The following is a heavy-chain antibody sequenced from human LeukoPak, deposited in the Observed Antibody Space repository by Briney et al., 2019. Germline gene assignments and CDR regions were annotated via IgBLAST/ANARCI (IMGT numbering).Heavy chain of an antibody. V-gene: IGHV4-34*01. CDR3: ARGLRGMVVVNPWYFDY. CDR2: INHSGST. D-gene: IGHD3-22*01. CDR1: GGSFSGYY. Sequence: SETLSLTCAVYGGSFSGYYWSWIRQPPGKGLEWIGEINHSGSTNYNPSLKSRVTISVDTSKNQFSLKLSSVTAADTAVYYCARGLRGMVVVNPWYFDYWGQGTLVTVSS. J-gene: IGHJ4*02.